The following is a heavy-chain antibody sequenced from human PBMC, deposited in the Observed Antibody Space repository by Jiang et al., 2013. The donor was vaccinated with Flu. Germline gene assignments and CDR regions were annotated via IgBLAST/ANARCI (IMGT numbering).Heavy chain of an antibody. Sequence: EWVAFIRYDGSNKYYADSVKGRFTISRDNSKNTLYLQMNSLRAEDTAVYYCAKPLASRWGQGTLVTVSS. CDR2: IRYDGSNK. J-gene: IGHJ4*02. CDR3: AKPLASR. V-gene: IGHV3-30*02.